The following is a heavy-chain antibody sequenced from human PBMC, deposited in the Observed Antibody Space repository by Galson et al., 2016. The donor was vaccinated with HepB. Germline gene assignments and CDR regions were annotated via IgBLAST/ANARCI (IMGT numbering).Heavy chain of an antibody. V-gene: IGHV3-21*04. CDR2: ISSSSTYI. D-gene: IGHD4/OR15-4a*01. J-gene: IGHJ4*02. CDR1: GFTFSSYN. CDR3: VKAIPDANYISGCDY. Sequence: SLRLSCAASGFTFSSYNMNWVRQAPGKGLEWVSSISSSSTYIYYADSVKGRFTISRDNAKNALYLQMDSLKVEDTAIYYCVKAIPDANYISGCDYWGQGTLVTVSS.